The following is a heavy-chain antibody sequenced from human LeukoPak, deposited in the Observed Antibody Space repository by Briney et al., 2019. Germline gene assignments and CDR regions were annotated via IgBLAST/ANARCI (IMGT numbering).Heavy chain of an antibody. CDR1: GFTFSSYS. V-gene: IGHV3-21*01. Sequence: PGGFLRLSCAASGFTFSSYSMNWVRQAPGKGLEGVSSISSSSSYIYYADSVKGRFSISRDNDKNSLYLQMNSLRAEDTAVYYCARRAYDSSGYYYLDKYYFDDWGQGTLVTVSS. CDR2: ISSSSSYI. CDR3: ARRAYDSSGYYYLDKYYFDD. J-gene: IGHJ4*02. D-gene: IGHD3-22*01.